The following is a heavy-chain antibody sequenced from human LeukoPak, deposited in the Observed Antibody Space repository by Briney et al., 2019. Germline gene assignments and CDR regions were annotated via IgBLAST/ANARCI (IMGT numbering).Heavy chain of an antibody. CDR2: IYYCGST. J-gene: IGHJ4*02. CDR1: GGSISSGGYY. Sequence: SETLSFTCTVSGGSISSGGYYWNWIRQHPGKGLEWIGYIYYCGSTYYNPSLKSRVAISVDTSKNQFSLKLSSVTATDTAVYYCAFGGIAAQFHYWGQGTLVTVSS. V-gene: IGHV4-31*03. D-gene: IGHD6-13*01. CDR3: AFGGIAAQFHY.